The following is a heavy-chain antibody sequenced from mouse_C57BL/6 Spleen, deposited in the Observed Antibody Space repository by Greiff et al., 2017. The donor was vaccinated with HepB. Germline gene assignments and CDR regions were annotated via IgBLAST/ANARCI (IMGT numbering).Heavy chain of an antibody. CDR3: ASYYSNWYFDV. Sequence: QVQLQQPGAELVRPGSSVKLSCKASGYTFTSYWMHWVKQRPIQGLEWIGNIDPSDSETHYNQKFKGKATLTLDKSSSTAYMQLSSLTSEDSAVYYCASYYSNWYFDVWGTGTTVTVSS. CDR1: GYTFTSYW. J-gene: IGHJ1*03. CDR2: IDPSDSET. V-gene: IGHV1-52*01. D-gene: IGHD2-5*01.